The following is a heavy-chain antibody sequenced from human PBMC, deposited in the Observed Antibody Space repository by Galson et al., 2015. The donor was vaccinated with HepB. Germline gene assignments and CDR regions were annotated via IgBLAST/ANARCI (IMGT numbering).Heavy chain of an antibody. V-gene: IGHV4-31*03. D-gene: IGHD3-22*01. CDR2: IYYSGST. CDR1: GGSISSGGYY. Sequence: TLSLTCTVSGGSISSGGYYWSWIRQHPGKGLEWIGYIYYSGSTYNNPSLKSRVPISVDTSKNQFSLNLSSVTAADTAVYYCARALGVVSNYYDSSAYYYTGGEEYSFDYWGQGTLVTVSS. CDR3: ARALGVVSNYYDSSAYYYTGGEEYSFDY. J-gene: IGHJ4*02.